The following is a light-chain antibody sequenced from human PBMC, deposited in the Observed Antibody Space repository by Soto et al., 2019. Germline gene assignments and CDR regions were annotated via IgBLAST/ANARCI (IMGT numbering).Light chain of an antibody. J-gene: IGKJ1*01. V-gene: IGKV3-11*01. CDR1: QSVDSY. Sequence: EIVLTQSPATLSLSPGARATLSCRASQSVDSYLTWYQQKPVQAPRLLIYETSKRATGIPARFSGSGSGTDFTLTISSLEPEDFAVYYCQQRSSWPRTFGQGTKVEIK. CDR2: ETS. CDR3: QQRSSWPRT.